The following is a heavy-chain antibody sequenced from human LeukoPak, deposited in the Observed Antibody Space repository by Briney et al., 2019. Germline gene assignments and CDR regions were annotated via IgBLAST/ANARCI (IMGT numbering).Heavy chain of an antibody. V-gene: IGHV3-30*18. D-gene: IGHD1-7*01. J-gene: IGHJ4*02. CDR2: ISYDGSNE. Sequence: GGSLRLSCAASGFTFSTYGMHWVRQAPGKGLEWVAFISYDGSNEYYADSVKGRFTISRDNSKNTLHLQMNSLRAEDTALYYCAKNRVVFNWNYAYYFDYWGQGTLVTVSS. CDR3: AKNRVVFNWNYAYYFDY. CDR1: GFTFSTYG.